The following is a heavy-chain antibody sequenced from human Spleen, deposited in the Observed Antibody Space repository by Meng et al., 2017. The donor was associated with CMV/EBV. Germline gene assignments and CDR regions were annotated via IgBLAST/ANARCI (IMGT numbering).Heavy chain of an antibody. J-gene: IGHJ4*02. CDR3: ARGDSGSYYFDY. CDR2: MYYSETT. CDR1: GGSISSSSYY. D-gene: IGHD1-26*01. Sequence: ESLKISCTVSGGSISSSSYYWGWIRQPPGKGLEWIGSMYYSETTYYNPSLKTRVTISIDTSMNQFSLRLTSVTAADTAVFYCARGDSGSYYFDYWGPGTLVTVSS. V-gene: IGHV4-39*07.